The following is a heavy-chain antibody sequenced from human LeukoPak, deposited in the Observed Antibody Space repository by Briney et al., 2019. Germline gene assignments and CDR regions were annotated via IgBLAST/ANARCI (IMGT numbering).Heavy chain of an antibody. V-gene: IGHV3-21*01. CDR2: ISTMSNYI. J-gene: IGHJ4*02. Sequence: GSLRLSCAASGFDFSTYAINWDRQAPGKGLEWVSSISTMSNYIFYGDSVKGRFTISRDNAKNSVYLQMNSLRPEDTAVYYCSRDRLGGLDYWGQGTLVTVSS. D-gene: IGHD5-12*01. CDR3: SRDRLGGLDY. CDR1: GFDFSTYA.